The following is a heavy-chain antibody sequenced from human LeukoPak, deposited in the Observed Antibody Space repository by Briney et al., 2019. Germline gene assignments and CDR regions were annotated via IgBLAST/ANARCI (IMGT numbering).Heavy chain of an antibody. Sequence: GASVKVSCKASGYTFTGYYMHWVRQAPGQGLEWMGWINPNSGGTNYAQKFQGRVTMTRDTSISTACMELSRLRSDDTAVYYCAKTSIAARRAAGNWFDPWGQGTLVTVSS. V-gene: IGHV1-2*02. CDR3: AKTSIAARRAAGNWFDP. CDR2: INPNSGGT. CDR1: GYTFTGYY. J-gene: IGHJ5*02. D-gene: IGHD6-6*01.